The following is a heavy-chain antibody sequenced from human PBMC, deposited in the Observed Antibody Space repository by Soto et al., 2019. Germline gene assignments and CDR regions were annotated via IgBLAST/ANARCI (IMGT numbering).Heavy chain of an antibody. V-gene: IGHV3-30-3*01. D-gene: IGHD4-17*01. Sequence: QVHLVESGGGVVQPGRSLRLSCAASGLTFSNYAMHWVRQAPGKGLEWAAFISYDGTNRCYPDSVKGRFTISRDNSKNTLYLQTNSLKTEDTAVYYCARESSSTVTTGGGGSAKDYWGQGTLVTVSS. J-gene: IGHJ4*02. CDR3: ARESSSTVTTGGGGSAKDY. CDR2: ISYDGTNR. CDR1: GLTFSNYA.